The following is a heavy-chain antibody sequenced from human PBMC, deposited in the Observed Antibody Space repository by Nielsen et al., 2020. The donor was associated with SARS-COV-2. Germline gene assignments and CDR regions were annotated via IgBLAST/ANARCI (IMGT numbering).Heavy chain of an antibody. V-gene: IGHV3-23*01. D-gene: IGHD3-9*01. Sequence: WIRQPPGKGLEWVSAISGSGGSTYYADSVKGRFTISRDNSKSTLYLQMNSLRAEDTAVYYCARDHPDSYFDWLLFSGGMDVWGQGTTVTVSS. CDR3: ARDHPDSYFDWLLFSGGMDV. J-gene: IGHJ6*02. CDR2: ISGSGGST.